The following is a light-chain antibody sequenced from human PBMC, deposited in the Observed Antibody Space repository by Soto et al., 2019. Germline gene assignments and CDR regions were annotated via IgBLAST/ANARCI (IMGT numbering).Light chain of an antibody. CDR2: DAS. J-gene: IGKJ5*01. V-gene: IGKV3-11*01. Sequence: EIVLAQSPGTLSLSPGERATLSCRASQSVSNSIAWYQHKPGQAPSLLIYDASTRATDIPARFSGSGSGTDFTLTISSLDPEDSAVYYCQQRGEWPPGATFGQGTRLEIK. CDR3: QQRGEWPPGAT. CDR1: QSVSNS.